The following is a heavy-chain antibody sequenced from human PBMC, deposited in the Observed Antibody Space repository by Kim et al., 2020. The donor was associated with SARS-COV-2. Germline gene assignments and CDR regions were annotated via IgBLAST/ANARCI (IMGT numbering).Heavy chain of an antibody. Sequence: GGSLRLSCAASGFTFSDYYMSWIRQAPGKGLEWVSYISAVNSYTYYADSVKGRFTISGNYTENALHLLMNRLGGDKTDGYYCARVGRGGSSGYY. D-gene: IGHD6-13*01. CDR1: GFTFSDYY. V-gene: IGHV3-11*03. CDR3: ARVGRGGSSGYY. CDR2: ISAVNSYT. J-gene: IGHJ6*01.